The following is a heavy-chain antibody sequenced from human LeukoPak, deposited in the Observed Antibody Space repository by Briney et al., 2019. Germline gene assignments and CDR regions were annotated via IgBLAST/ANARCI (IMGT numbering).Heavy chain of an antibody. CDR1: GGSISSYY. J-gene: IGHJ4*02. Sequence: SETLSLTCTVSGGSISSYYWSWIRQPPGKGLEWIGSIYHSGSTHYNPSLKSRVTISVDTSKNQFSLKLSSVTAADTAVYYCARNGTSGYFDYWGQGTLVTVSS. V-gene: IGHV4-59*08. CDR2: IYHSGST. CDR3: ARNGTSGYFDY. D-gene: IGHD2-2*01.